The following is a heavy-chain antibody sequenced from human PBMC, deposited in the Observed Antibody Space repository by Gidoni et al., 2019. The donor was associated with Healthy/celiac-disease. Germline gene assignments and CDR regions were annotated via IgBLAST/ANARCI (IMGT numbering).Heavy chain of an antibody. V-gene: IGHV4-34*01. Sequence: AVYGGSFSGYYWSWIRQPPGKGLEWIGEINHSGSTNYNPSLKSRVTISVDTSKNQFSLKLSSVTAADTAVYYCARGRGIRIAAAGTWFDYWGQGTLVTVSS. CDR3: ARGRGIRIAAAGTWFDY. CDR2: INHSGST. D-gene: IGHD6-13*01. J-gene: IGHJ4*02. CDR1: GGSFSGYY.